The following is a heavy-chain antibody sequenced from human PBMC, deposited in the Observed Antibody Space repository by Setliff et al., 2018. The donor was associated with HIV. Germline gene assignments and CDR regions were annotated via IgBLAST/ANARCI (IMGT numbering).Heavy chain of an antibody. V-gene: IGHV3-30*02. D-gene: IGHD1-7*01. CDR2: IRYDGSNK. CDR1: GFTVSRYY. CDR3: AKAADWAWNFFDAFDI. J-gene: IGHJ3*02. Sequence: GGSLRLSCAASGFTVSRYYMSWVRQAPGKGLEWVAFIRYDGSNKYFADSVKGRFTISRDNSKNTLYLQMNSLRGEDTAVYYCAKAADWAWNFFDAFDIWGQGTMVTVSS.